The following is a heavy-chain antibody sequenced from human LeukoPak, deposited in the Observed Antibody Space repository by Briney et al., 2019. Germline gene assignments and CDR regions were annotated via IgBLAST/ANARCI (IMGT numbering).Heavy chain of an antibody. CDR3: AREGLDSGSHFSAWFDP. CDR2: VSYDRITK. V-gene: IGHV3-30*03. CDR1: GFTFSNYG. Sequence: GGSLRLSCVASGFTFSNYGMHRVRQAPGKGLEWVAVVSYDRITKYYADSVKGRFSISRDNSKNTLSLEMNSLRPEDTAVYYCAREGLDSGSHFSAWFDPWGQGTLVTVSS. D-gene: IGHD3-10*01. J-gene: IGHJ5*02.